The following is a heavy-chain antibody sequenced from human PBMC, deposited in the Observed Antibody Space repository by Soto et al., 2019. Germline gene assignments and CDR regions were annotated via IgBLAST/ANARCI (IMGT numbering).Heavy chain of an antibody. V-gene: IGHV4-31*03. CDR3: VRGSDPYKCGF. J-gene: IGHJ4*02. Sequence: QVQLQESGPGLVKPSQTLSLTCTVSGASVSSGLYFWNWIRQLPGKGLQWLGHVHPNGNISYNPSLQRRFTMSMDTSNNQVSLQLNSVTVADTAVYYCVRGSDPYKCGFWGQGALVTVSS. CDR2: VHPNGNI. D-gene: IGHD6-25*01. CDR1: GASVSSGLYF.